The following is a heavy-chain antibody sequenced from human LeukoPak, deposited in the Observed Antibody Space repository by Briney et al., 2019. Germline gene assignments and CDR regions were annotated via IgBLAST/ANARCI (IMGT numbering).Heavy chain of an antibody. D-gene: IGHD3-10*01. J-gene: IGHJ5*02. Sequence: SETLSLTCTVSGGSISSYYWSWIRQPPGKGLEWIGYIYYSGSTNYNPSLKSRVTISVDTSKNQFSLKLSSVTAADTAVYYCARDLRITMVRGDKNWFDPWGQGTLVTVSS. CDR1: GGSISSYY. CDR2: IYYSGST. CDR3: ARDLRITMVRGDKNWFDP. V-gene: IGHV4-59*01.